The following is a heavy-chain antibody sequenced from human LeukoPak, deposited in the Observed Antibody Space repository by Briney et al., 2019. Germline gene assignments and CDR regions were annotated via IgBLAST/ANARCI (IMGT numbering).Heavy chain of an antibody. Sequence: XSGGXISXYYWSWVRQPPGKGLEWIGYIYYSGSTNYNPSLRSRVTISVDTSKNQFSLKLSSVTAADTAVYYCARGASGYDFWSVYWGAFDIWGQGTMVTVSS. D-gene: IGHD3-3*01. V-gene: IGHV4-59*01. CDR3: ARGASGYDFWSVYWGAFDI. CDR2: IYYSGST. J-gene: IGHJ3*02. CDR1: GGXISXYY.